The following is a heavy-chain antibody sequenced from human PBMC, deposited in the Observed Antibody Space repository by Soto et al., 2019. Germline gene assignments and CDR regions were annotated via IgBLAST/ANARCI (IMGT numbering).Heavy chain of an antibody. J-gene: IGHJ4*02. Sequence: GGSLRLSCAASGFTFSSYSMNWVRQAPGKGLEWVSYISSSSSTIYYADSVKGRFTISRDNAKNSLYLQMNSLRDEDTAVYYCTFESGWLHRCEYYFDYWGQGTLVTVSS. CDR3: TFESGWLHRCEYYFDY. CDR2: ISSSSSTI. CDR1: GFTFSSYS. D-gene: IGHD5-12*01. V-gene: IGHV3-48*02.